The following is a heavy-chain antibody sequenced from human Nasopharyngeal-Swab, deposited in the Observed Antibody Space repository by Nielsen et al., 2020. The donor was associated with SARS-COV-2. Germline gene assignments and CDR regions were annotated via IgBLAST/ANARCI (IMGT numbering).Heavy chain of an antibody. V-gene: IGHV4-4*07. J-gene: IGHJ6*02. CDR2: IYTSGST. D-gene: IGHD3-10*01. CDR1: GGSISSYY. Sequence: ESLKISCTVSGGSISSYYWSWIRQPAGKGLEWIGRIYTSGSTNYNPSLKSRATMSVDTSKNQFSLKLSSVTAADTAVYYCARDNMVRGVIRYYYYGMDVWGQGTTVTVSS. CDR3: ARDNMVRGVIRYYYYGMDV.